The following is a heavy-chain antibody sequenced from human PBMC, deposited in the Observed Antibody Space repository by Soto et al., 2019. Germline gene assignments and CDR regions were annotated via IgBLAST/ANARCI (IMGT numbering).Heavy chain of an antibody. CDR1: GGSISSGDYY. V-gene: IGHV4-30-4*01. J-gene: IGHJ4*02. Sequence: SETLSLTCTVSGGSISSGDYYWSWIRQPPGKGLDWIGYIYYSGSTYYNPSLKSRVTISVDTSKNQFSLKLSSVTAADTAVYYCARDRCSGGSCYSRIGDNYFDYWGQGTLVTVSS. CDR2: IYYSGST. D-gene: IGHD2-15*01. CDR3: ARDRCSGGSCYSRIGDNYFDY.